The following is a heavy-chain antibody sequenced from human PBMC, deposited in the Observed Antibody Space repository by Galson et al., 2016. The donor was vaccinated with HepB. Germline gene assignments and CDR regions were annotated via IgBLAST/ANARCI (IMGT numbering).Heavy chain of an antibody. V-gene: IGHV5-51*01. Sequence: QSGAEVKKPGQSLKISCKGFGYSFTNYWIGWVRQMPGKGLEWMGIIYPGDSDTTYSPPFQAQVTISADKSISTAYLQWSSLKASDTAMYYGARSNDTYYYDSRGYYKYAMDVWGQGTTVTVSS. CDR3: ARSNDTYYYDSRGYYKYAMDV. CDR1: GYSFTNYW. D-gene: IGHD3-22*01. J-gene: IGHJ6*02. CDR2: IYPGDSDT.